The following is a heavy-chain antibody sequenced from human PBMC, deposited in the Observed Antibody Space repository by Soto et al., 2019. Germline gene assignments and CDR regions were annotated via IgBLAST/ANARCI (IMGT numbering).Heavy chain of an antibody. V-gene: IGHV1-8*01. CDR2: MNPNSGNT. Sequence: GASVKVSCEASGYAFTIYDMNWVRQATGQGLEWMGWMNPNSGNTGYAQKFQGRVTMTRNTSISTAYMELSSLRSEDTAVYYCARGEPWDPPFYGVVIVPYYYYGMDVWGQGTTVTVSS. J-gene: IGHJ6*02. CDR1: GYAFTIYD. CDR3: ARGEPWDPPFYGVVIVPYYYYGMDV. D-gene: IGHD3-3*01.